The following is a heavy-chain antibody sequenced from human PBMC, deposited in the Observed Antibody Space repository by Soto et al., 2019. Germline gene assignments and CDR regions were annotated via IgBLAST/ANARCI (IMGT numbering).Heavy chain of an antibody. CDR3: ANEYSSSSGHYYYGMDV. Sequence: GGSLRLSCAASGFTFSSYGMHWVRQAPGKGLEWVAVISYDGSNKYYADSVKGRFTISRDNSKNTLYLQMNSLRAEDTAVYYCANEYSSSSGHYYYGMDVWGQGTTVTVSS. CDR2: ISYDGSNK. D-gene: IGHD6-6*01. V-gene: IGHV3-30*18. J-gene: IGHJ6*02. CDR1: GFTFSSYG.